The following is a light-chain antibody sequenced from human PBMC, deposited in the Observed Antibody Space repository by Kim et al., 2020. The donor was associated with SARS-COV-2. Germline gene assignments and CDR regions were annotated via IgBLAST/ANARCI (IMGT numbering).Light chain of an antibody. Sequence: VSPGQTASIACSGDKVGDKYACWYQQKPGQSPVLVIYQDSKRPSGIPERFSGSNSGNTATLTISGTQAMDEADYYCQAWDSSTAVFGGGTQLTVL. CDR2: QDS. CDR3: QAWDSSTAV. CDR1: KVGDKY. V-gene: IGLV3-1*01. J-gene: IGLJ3*02.